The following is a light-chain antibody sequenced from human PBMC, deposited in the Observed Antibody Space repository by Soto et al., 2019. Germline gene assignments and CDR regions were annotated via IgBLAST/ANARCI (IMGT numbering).Light chain of an antibody. J-gene: IGKJ5*01. CDR3: QQYNNWPIT. Sequence: EFVLTQSPGTLSLSPGERATLSCMASQSLTNSFMAWYQQKPGQAPRLLIYGASTRATGVPARFSGSGSGTEFTLTISSLQSEDFAVYYCQQYNNWPITFGQGTRLEI. V-gene: IGKV3-15*01. CDR2: GAS. CDR1: QSLTNS.